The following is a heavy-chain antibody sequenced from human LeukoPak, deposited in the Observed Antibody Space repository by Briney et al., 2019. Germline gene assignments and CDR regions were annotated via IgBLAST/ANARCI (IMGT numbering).Heavy chain of an antibody. CDR2: ISSSGSSI. D-gene: IGHD6-13*01. V-gene: IGHV3-11*04. Sequence: GGSLRLSCAASGFTFSDYYMSWIRQAPGKGLEWVSYISSSGSSIYYADSVKGRLTISRDNAKNSLYLQMNSLRAEDTAVYYCARGYSSSRGGNWFDPWGQGTLVTVSS. CDR3: ARGYSSSRGGNWFDP. J-gene: IGHJ5*02. CDR1: GFTFSDYY.